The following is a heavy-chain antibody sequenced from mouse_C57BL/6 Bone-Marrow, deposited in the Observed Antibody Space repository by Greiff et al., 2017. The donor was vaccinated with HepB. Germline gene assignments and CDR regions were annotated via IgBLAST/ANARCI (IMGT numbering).Heavy chain of an antibody. CDR2: ISSGSSTI. CDR3: ARDYNYFDY. CDR1: GFTSSDYG. Sequence: EVQLVESGGGLVKPGGSLKLSCAASGFTSSDYGMHWVRQAPEKGLEWVAYISSGSSTIYYADTVKGRFTISRDNAKNTLFLQMTSLRSEDTAMYYCARDYNYFDYWGQGTTLTVSS. D-gene: IGHD2-4*01. V-gene: IGHV5-17*01. J-gene: IGHJ2*01.